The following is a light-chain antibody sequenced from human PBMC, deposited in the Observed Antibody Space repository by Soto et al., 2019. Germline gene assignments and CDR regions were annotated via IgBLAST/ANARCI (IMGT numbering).Light chain of an antibody. CDR1: QSISYW. J-gene: IGKJ4*01. V-gene: IGKV1-5*03. CDR3: QQYSNYPLT. Sequence: DIQMTPSPSTLSASVGDRVTITCRVSQSISYWLAWYQQKPGKAPNLLIYKASSLESGVPSRFSGSGSGTEFTLTINSLQPDDFATYYCQQYSNYPLTFGGGTKVEI. CDR2: KAS.